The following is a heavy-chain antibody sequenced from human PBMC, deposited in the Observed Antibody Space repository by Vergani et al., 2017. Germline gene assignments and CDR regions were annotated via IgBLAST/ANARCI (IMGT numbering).Heavy chain of an antibody. CDR2: INHSGST. V-gene: IGHV4-34*01. J-gene: IGHJ6*03. Sequence: QVQLQQWGAGLLKPSETLSLTCAVYGGSFSGYYWSWIRQPPGKGLEWIGEINHSGSTNYNPSLKSRVTISVDTSKNQFSLKLSSVTAADTAVYYCAKEGSSSRWGRDYYYYYMDVWGKGTTVTVSS. CDR3: AKEGSSSRWGRDYYYYYMDV. D-gene: IGHD6-6*01. CDR1: GGSFSGYY.